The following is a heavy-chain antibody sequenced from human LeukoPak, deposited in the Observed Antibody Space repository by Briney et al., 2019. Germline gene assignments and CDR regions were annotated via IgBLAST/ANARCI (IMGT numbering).Heavy chain of an antibody. CDR2: IIPILGIA. V-gene: IGHV1-69*04. CDR1: GGTFTNYA. Sequence: SVKVSCKASGGTFTNYAISWVRQAPGQGLEWMGRIIPILGIANYAQKFQGRVTITADKSTSTAYMELSSLRSEDTAVYYCARGIAAALHKHYYYYYGMDVWGQGTTVTVSS. CDR3: ARGIAAALHKHYYYYYGMDV. D-gene: IGHD6-13*01. J-gene: IGHJ6*02.